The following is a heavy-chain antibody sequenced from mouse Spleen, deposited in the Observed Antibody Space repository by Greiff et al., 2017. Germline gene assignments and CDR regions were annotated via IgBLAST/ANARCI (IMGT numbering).Heavy chain of an antibody. Sequence: QVQLKQSGAELVRSGASVKMSCKASGYTFTSYNMHWVKQTPGQGLEWIGYIYPGNGGTNYNQKFKGKATLTADTSSSTAYMQISSLTSEDSAVYFCAREGDGYSYYFDYWGQGTLVTVSA. V-gene: IGHV1-12*01. CDR3: AREGDGYSYYFDY. D-gene: IGHD2-3*01. J-gene: IGHJ3*01. CDR2: IYPGNGGT. CDR1: GYTFTSYN.